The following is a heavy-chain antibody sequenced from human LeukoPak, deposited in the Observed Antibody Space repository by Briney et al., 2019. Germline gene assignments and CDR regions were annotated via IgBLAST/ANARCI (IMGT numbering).Heavy chain of an antibody. D-gene: IGHD1-26*01. CDR2: ISSSSNYI. V-gene: IGHV3-21*01. Sequence: GGSLRLSCAASGFTFSSCNMIWVRQAPGKWLEWVSSISSSSNYIYYADSVKGRFIISRDNAKNSLYLQMNSLRAEDTDVYYCARDVGASAPDAFDIWGQGTMVTVSS. J-gene: IGHJ3*02. CDR3: ARDVGASAPDAFDI. CDR1: GFTFSSCN.